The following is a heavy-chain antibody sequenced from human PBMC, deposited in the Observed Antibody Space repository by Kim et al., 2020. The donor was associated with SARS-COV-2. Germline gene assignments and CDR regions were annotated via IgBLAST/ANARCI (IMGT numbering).Heavy chain of an antibody. CDR1: GGSFSGYY. D-gene: IGHD6-13*01. CDR3: ARSPGGRIAAASYGRPPSQKAQGTFDY. CDR2: TNHSGST. Sequence: ETLSLTCAVYGGSFSGYYWSWIRQPPGKGLEWIGETNHSGSTNYNPSLKSRVTISVDTSKNQFSLKLSSVTAADTAVYYCARSPGGRIAAASYGRPPSQKAQGTFDYWGQGTLVTVSS. V-gene: IGHV4-34*01. J-gene: IGHJ4*02.